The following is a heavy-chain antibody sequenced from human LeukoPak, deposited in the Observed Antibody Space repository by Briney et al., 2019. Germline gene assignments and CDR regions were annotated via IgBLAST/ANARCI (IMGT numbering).Heavy chain of an antibody. D-gene: IGHD5-24*01. Sequence: SETLSLTCDVSGGSCDDFYCSWIRQPPGKGLEWIGEIHPHGIFYYNSSLMSRVTISIDTSKSQFSLRLTSVTAADTAFYYCARGRDRSKAGDLWGQGSLVTVSS. V-gene: IGHV4-34*01. CDR2: IHPHGIF. CDR3: ARGRDRSKAGDL. J-gene: IGHJ5*02. CDR1: GGSCDDFY.